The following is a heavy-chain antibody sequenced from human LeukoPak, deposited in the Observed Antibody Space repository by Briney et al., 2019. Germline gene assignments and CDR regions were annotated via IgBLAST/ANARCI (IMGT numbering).Heavy chain of an antibody. CDR2: ISISGGST. J-gene: IGHJ4*02. CDR3: VKDLGIALAGTFDY. CDR1: GFTFSRYA. D-gene: IGHD6-19*01. Sequence: GGSLRLSCSASGFTFSRYAMHWVRQTPERGLEYVSTISISGGSTSYADSVKGRFTISRDNSKNTLYLQVSSLRAEDTAVYYCVKDLGIALAGTFDYWGQGTLVTVSS. V-gene: IGHV3-64D*09.